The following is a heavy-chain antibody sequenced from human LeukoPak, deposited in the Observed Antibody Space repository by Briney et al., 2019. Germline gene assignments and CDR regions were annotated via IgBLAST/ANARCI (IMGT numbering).Heavy chain of an antibody. CDR2: INWNGGST. CDR3: ARGLYYYDSSGYYYLGY. Sequence: GGSLRLSCAASGFTFDDYGMSWVRQAPGKGLEWVSGINWNGGSTGYADSVKGRFTISRDNAKNSLYLQMNSLRAEDTALYYCARGLYYYDSSGYYYLGYWGQRTLVTVSS. CDR1: GFTFDDYG. V-gene: IGHV3-20*04. D-gene: IGHD3-22*01. J-gene: IGHJ4*02.